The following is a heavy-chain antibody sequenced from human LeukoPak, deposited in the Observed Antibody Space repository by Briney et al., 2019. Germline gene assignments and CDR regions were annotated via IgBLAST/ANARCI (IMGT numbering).Heavy chain of an antibody. D-gene: IGHD1-14*01. Sequence: GGSLRLSCAASGFTFSSYDMHWVRQAPGKGLEWVGRIKRKNDGGTTDYAAPVKGRFTISRDDSKNTLYLQMNSLKSEDTAVYYCTTELDVRPNHYWGQGTLVTVSS. CDR3: TTELDVRPNHY. CDR2: IKRKNDGGTT. V-gene: IGHV3-15*01. CDR1: GFTFSSYD. J-gene: IGHJ4*02.